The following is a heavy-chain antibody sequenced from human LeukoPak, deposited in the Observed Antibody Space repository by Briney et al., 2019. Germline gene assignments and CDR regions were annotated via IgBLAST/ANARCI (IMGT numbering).Heavy chain of an antibody. CDR1: GGTFSSYA. J-gene: IGHJ5*02. CDR2: IIPIFGTA. V-gene: IGHV1-69*05. D-gene: IGHD1-14*01. CDR3: ARSRFEPDTSSPMTNWFDP. Sequence: SVKVSWKASGGTFSSYAISWVRQAPGQGLEWMGGIIPIFGTANYAQKFQGRVTITTDESTSTAYMELSSLRSEDTAVYYCARSRFEPDTSSPMTNWFDPWGQGTRVTVSS.